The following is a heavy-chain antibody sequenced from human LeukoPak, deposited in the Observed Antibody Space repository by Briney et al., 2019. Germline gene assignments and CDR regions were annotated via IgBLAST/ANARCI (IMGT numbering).Heavy chain of an antibody. J-gene: IGHJ5*02. V-gene: IGHV3-30-3*01. CDR2: ISYDGSNK. CDR3: ARERGHWFDP. CDR1: GFTFSSYA. Sequence: GRSLRLSCAASGFTFSSYAMHWVRQAPGKGLEWVAVISYDGSNKYYADSVKGRFTISRDNSKNTLYLQMNSLRAEDTAVYYCARERGHWFDPWGQGTLVTVSS.